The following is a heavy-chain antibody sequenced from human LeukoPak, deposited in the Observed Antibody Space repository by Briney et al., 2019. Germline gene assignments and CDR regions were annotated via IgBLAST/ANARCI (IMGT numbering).Heavy chain of an antibody. CDR1: GFTFSSYG. V-gene: IGHV3-33*01. CDR3: ARADIVATFSGGFDY. J-gene: IGHJ4*02. Sequence: GGSLRLSCAASGFTFSSYGMHWVRQAPGKGLGWVAVIWYDGSNKYYADSVKGRFTISRDNSKNTLYLQMNSLRAEDTAVYYCARADIVATFSGGFDYWGQGTLVTVSS. D-gene: IGHD5-12*01. CDR2: IWYDGSNK.